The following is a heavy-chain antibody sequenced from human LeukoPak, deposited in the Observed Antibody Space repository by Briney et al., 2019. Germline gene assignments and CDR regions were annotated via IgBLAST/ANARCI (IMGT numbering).Heavy chain of an antibody. Sequence: ASVKVSCKASGYTFTGYYMHWVRQSPGQGREGMGRINPNSGGPNYAQKFQGRVTMTRDKSISTDYMELSRLRSDDTAVYYCARDLSRGSSGWYGYWGQGTLVTVSS. CDR3: ARDLSRGSSGWYGY. CDR2: INPNSGGP. D-gene: IGHD6-19*01. CDR1: GYTFTGYY. V-gene: IGHV1-2*06. J-gene: IGHJ4*02.